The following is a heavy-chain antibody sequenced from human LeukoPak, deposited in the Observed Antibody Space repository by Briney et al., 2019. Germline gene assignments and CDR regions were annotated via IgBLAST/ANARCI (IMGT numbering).Heavy chain of an antibody. D-gene: IGHD1-1*01. V-gene: IGHV4-4*07. CDR2: IYTSGST. CDR3: ARGTQLERNFDY. CDR1: GGSISSYY. Sequence: SETLSLTCTVSGGSISSYYWSWIRQPAGKGLEWIGRIYTSGSTNYNPSLKSRVTISVDTSKNQFSLKLSSVTAADTAVYYCARGTQLERNFDYWGQGTLVTVSS. J-gene: IGHJ4*02.